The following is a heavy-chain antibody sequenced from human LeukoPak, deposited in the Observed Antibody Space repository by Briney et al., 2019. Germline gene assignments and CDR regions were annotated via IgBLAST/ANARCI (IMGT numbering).Heavy chain of an antibody. Sequence: SETLSLTCAVYGGSFSGYYWGWIRQPPGKGLEWIGSIYYSGSTYYSPSLKSRVTISVDTSKNRFSLKLSSVTAADTAVYYCARQGALYYYGSGSYPSSFDYWGQGTLVTVSS. V-gene: IGHV4-39*01. CDR3: ARQGALYYYGSGSYPSSFDY. CDR1: GGSFSGYY. J-gene: IGHJ4*02. D-gene: IGHD3-10*01. CDR2: IYYSGST.